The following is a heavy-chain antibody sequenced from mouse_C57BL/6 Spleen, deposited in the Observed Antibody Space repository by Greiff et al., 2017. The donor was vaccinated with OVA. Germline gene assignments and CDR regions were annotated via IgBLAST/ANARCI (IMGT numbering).Heavy chain of an antibody. Sequence: EVQLKESGGGLVKPGGSLKLSCAASGFTFSSYAMSWVRQTPEKRLEWVATISDGGSYTYYPDNVKGRFTISRDNAKNNLYLQMSHLKSEDTAMYYCARDTTVVARDWYFDVWGTGTTVTVSS. V-gene: IGHV5-4*01. CDR3: ARDTTVVARDWYFDV. J-gene: IGHJ1*03. CDR2: ISDGGSYT. D-gene: IGHD1-1*01. CDR1: GFTFSSYA.